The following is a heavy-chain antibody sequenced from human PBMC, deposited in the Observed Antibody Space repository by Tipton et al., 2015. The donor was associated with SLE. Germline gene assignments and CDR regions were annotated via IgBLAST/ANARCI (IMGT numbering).Heavy chain of an antibody. CDR1: GGSNSTNSHY. CDR3: VSSGYPLGSFDV. CDR2: IYTNGRT. D-gene: IGHD3-9*01. J-gene: IGHJ3*01. Sequence: TLSLTCLVSGGSNSTNSHYWSWIRQSAGKGLEWVGHIYTNGRTNYNPSLRSRLTISLDMSKNQFSLRLRSVTAADTALYYCVSSGYPLGSFDVWGQGTVVTVS. V-gene: IGHV4-61*09.